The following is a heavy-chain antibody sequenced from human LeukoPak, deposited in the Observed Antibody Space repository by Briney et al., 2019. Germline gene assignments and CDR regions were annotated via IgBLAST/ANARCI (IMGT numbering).Heavy chain of an antibody. CDR2: TIPISGTA. D-gene: IGHD2-21*01. Sequence: SVKVSCKASGGTFNSYAFTWVRQAPGQGLEWMGGTIPISGTANYAQKLQGRLTITADESTSTAYMELSNLRSEDTAVYYCARAIGGVIGVTVDSYYFDCWGQGTLVTVSS. J-gene: IGHJ4*02. CDR3: ARAIGGVIGVTVDSYYFDC. CDR1: GGTFNSYA. V-gene: IGHV1-69*13.